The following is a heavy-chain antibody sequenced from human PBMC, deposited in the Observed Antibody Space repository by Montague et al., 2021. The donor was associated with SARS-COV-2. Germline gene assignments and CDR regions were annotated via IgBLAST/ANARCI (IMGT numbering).Heavy chain of an antibody. Sequence: SETLSLTCTVAGGSINAYYWTWIRQPPGKGLDWIGFLYYSGVTNYNPSLKSRVTMSLDTSKNQFSLRLSSVTAADTAVYYCARGGTRDIVLVPPALDYWGRGIPVTASS. CDR2: LYYSGVT. D-gene: IGHD2-2*01. J-gene: IGHJ4*02. CDR1: GGSINAYY. CDR3: ARGGTRDIVLVPPALDY. V-gene: IGHV4-59*08.